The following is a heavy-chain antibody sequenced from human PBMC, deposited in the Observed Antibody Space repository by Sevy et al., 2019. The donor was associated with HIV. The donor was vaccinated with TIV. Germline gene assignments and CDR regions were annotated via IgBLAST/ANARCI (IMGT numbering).Heavy chain of an antibody. CDR1: GFPFSSYE. CDR2: ISSSGSTI. Sequence: GGSLSLSCAASGFPFSSYEMNWVRQAPGKGREGVSYISSSGSTIYYADSVKGRFTISRDNAKNSLYLQMNSLRAEDTAVYYCARDRRPADHYFDYWGQGTLVTVSS. J-gene: IGHJ4*02. V-gene: IGHV3-48*03. CDR3: ARDRRPADHYFDY.